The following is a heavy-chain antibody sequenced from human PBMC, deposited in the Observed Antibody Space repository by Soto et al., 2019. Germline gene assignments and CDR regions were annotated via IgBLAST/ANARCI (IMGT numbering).Heavy chain of an antibody. D-gene: IGHD2-15*01. CDR1: GFTFSRYW. Sequence: EVQLVESGGGLVQPGVSLRLSCAASGFTFSRYWMSWVRQAPGKGLEWVADIKKDASEKYYVDSVKGRFTISRDNAKNSLLLQVNSLTAVDTAVYYCARVADGDGDNSRYRHLDYWGQGTLVTVSS. V-gene: IGHV3-7*04. CDR2: IKKDASEK. J-gene: IGHJ4*02. CDR3: ARVADGDGDNSRYRHLDY.